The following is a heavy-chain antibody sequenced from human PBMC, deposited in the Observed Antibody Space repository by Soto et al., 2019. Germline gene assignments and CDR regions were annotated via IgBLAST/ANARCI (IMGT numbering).Heavy chain of an antibody. Sequence: GASVKVSCKASGGTFSSYAISWVRQAPGQGLEWMGGIIPIFGTANYAQKFQGRVTITADESTSTAYMELSSLRSEDTAVYYCARDSGAYGDYLYYFDYWGQGTLVTVSS. CDR1: GGTFSSYA. CDR3: ARDSGAYGDYLYYFDY. D-gene: IGHD4-17*01. J-gene: IGHJ4*02. V-gene: IGHV1-69*13. CDR2: IIPIFGTA.